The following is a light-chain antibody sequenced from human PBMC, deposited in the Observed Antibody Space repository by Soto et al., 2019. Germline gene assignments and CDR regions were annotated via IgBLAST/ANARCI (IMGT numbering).Light chain of an antibody. CDR2: GAS. J-gene: IGKJ3*01. CDR1: QSVISTY. CDR3: QQYGSSPPIT. V-gene: IGKV3-20*01. Sequence: EIVLTQSPGTLSLSPGDRATLSCRASQSVISTYLAWYQHKPGQAPRLLLYGASSRATGIPDRFSGSGSGTDFTLTITRLEPEDFAVYYCQQYGSSPPITFGPGTKVDIK.